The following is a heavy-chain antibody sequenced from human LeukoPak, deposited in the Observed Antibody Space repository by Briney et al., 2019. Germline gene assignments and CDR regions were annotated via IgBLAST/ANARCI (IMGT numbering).Heavy chain of an antibody. CDR3: ARQYPRGAFDI. CDR1: GGSFSGYY. J-gene: IGHJ3*02. D-gene: IGHD2/OR15-2a*01. CDR2: INHSGST. V-gene: IGHV4-34*01. Sequence: PSETLSLTCAVYGGSFSGYYWSWIRQPPGKGLEWSGEINHSGSTNYNPSLKSRVTISVDTSKNQFSLKLSSVTAADTAVYYCARQYPRGAFDIWGQGTMVTVSS.